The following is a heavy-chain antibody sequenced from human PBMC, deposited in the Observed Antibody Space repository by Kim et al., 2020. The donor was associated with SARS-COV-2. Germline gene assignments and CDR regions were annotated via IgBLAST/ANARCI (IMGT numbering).Heavy chain of an antibody. CDR1: GYTFTSYY. V-gene: IGHV1-46*01. Sequence: ASVKVSCKASGYTFTSYYMHWVRQAPGQGLEWMGIINPSGGSTSYAQKFQGRVTMTRDTSTSTVYMELSSLRSEDTAVYYCARDLRLDSSGLDAFDIWGQGTMVTVSS. CDR2: INPSGGST. D-gene: IGHD3-22*01. CDR3: ARDLRLDSSGLDAFDI. J-gene: IGHJ3*02.